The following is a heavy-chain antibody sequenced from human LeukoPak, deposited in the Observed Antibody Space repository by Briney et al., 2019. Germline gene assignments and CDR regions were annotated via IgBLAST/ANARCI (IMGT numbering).Heavy chain of an antibody. D-gene: IGHD3-10*01. J-gene: IGHJ6*03. CDR1: GGSISSYY. CDR2: IYYSGST. CDR3: ARVVVRGVIITHYYYMDV. Sequence: SETLSLTCTVSGGSISSYYWSWIRQPPGKGLEWIGYIYYSGSTNYNPSLKSRVTISVDTSKNQFSLKLSSVIAADTAVYYCARVVVRGVIITHYYYMDVWGKGTTVTISS. V-gene: IGHV4-59*01.